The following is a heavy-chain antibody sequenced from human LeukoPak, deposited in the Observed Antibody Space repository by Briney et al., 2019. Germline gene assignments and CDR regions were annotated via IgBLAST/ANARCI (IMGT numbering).Heavy chain of an antibody. CDR3: ARGVWRASVRGVITL. CDR2: IYSGGST. Sequence: GGSLRLSCAASGFTVSSNYMSWVRQAPGKGLEWVSVIYSGGSTYYADSVKGRFTISRDNSKNTLYLQMNSLRAEDTAVYYCARGVWRASVRGVITLWGQSTRVTVSS. D-gene: IGHD3-10*02. CDR1: GFTVSSNY. J-gene: IGHJ1*01. V-gene: IGHV3-53*01.